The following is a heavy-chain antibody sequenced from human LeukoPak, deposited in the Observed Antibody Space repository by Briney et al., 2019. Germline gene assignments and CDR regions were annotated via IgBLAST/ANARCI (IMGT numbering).Heavy chain of an antibody. D-gene: IGHD2-21*02. CDR1: GGSISSYY. V-gene: IGHV4-4*07. Sequence: SETLSLTCTVSGGSISSYYWSWIRQPAGKGLEWIGRIYTSGTTNYNPSLKSRVTTSVDTSKNQFSLKLNSVTAADTAVYYCARGEGDRGLWYFDLWGRGTLVTVSS. CDR3: ARGEGDRGLWYFDL. CDR2: IYTSGTT. J-gene: IGHJ2*01.